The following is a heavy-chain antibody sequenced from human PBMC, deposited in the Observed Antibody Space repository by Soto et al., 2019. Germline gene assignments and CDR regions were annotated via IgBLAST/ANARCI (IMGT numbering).Heavy chain of an antibody. V-gene: IGHV4-30-4*01. J-gene: IGHJ4*02. Sequence: SETLSLTCTVSGGSTSSDNYWSWIRQPQGKGLDWIGHIYYSGNTDYNPSLKSRLAISIDTSKNQFSLKLSSVTAADTAVYFCAREGGESSDGLYYFDSWGQGSLVTVSS. CDR2: IYYSGNT. CDR1: GGSTSSDNY. CDR3: AREGGESSDGLYYFDS. D-gene: IGHD3-16*01.